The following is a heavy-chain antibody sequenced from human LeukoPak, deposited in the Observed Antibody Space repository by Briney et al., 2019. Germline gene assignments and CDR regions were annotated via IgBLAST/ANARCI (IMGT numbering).Heavy chain of an antibody. CDR1: GFTFTSYG. V-gene: IGHV3-33*01. J-gene: IGHJ4*02. CDR3: ARGMDSSGYYPHLGY. CDR2: IWYDGSKK. D-gene: IGHD3-22*01. Sequence: GTSLRLSCAASGFTFTSYGMHWVRQAPGKGLEWVSVIWYDGSKKYYADSVKGRFTISTDNSENTLYLQMNSLRAEDTALYYCARGMDSSGYYPHLGYWGQGTLVTVSS.